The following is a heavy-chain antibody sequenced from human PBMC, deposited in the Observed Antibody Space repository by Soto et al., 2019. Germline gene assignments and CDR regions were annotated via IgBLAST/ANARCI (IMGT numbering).Heavy chain of an antibody. CDR3: AWGLAYCGGDCYSIDY. CDR2: LRAYNGNT. CDR1: GYTFTSYG. Sequence: QVQLVQSGAEVKKPGASVKVSCKASGYTFTSYGISWVRQAPGQGLEWMGWLRAYNGNTNYAQKLQGRVTMTTDTSTSTDYMELRSLRSDDTGVYYCAWGLAYCGGDCYSIDYWGQGTLVTVSS. V-gene: IGHV1-18*04. D-gene: IGHD2-21*02. J-gene: IGHJ4*02.